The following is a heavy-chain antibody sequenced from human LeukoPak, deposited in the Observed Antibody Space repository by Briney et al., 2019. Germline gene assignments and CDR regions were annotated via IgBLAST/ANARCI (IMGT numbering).Heavy chain of an antibody. D-gene: IGHD3-10*01. Sequence: GGSLRLSCAGSGFTFSSYWMSWVRQARGKGLEWVATIKQDGSETYYVDSVKGRFTISRDNAKNSLYLQMNSLSAEDTAVYTCVRVDYYGSARGGYYYYYGMDVWGQGTTVTVSS. V-gene: IGHV3-7*01. J-gene: IGHJ6*02. CDR1: GFTFSSYW. CDR2: IKQDGSET. CDR3: VRVDYYGSARGGYYYYYGMDV.